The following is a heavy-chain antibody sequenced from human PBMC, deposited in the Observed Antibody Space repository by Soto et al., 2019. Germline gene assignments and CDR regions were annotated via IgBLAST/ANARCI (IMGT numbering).Heavy chain of an antibody. V-gene: IGHV2-5*02. CDR3: AHLGDGYRFAVDI. CDR2: IYWDDVK. Sequence: QITLKESGPTLVKPTQALTLTCTFSGFSLSTSGVGVGWIRQPPGKALAWLALIYWDDVKRYSPSLKSTLTNTKVTAKNQVVLTMTNMDPVDTATYYCAHLGDGYRFAVDIWGQGTMVTVSS. J-gene: IGHJ3*02. D-gene: IGHD5-12*01. CDR1: GFSLSTSGVG.